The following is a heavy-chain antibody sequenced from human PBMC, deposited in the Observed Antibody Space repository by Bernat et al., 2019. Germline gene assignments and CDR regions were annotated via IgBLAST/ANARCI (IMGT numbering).Heavy chain of an antibody. J-gene: IGHJ6*02. CDR1: GFTFSSYG. D-gene: IGHD1-14*01. V-gene: IGHV3-30*18. CDR2: ISYDGSNK. Sequence: QVQLVESGGGVVQPGRSLRLSCAASGFTFSSYGMHWVRQAPGKGLEWVAVISYDGSNKYYADSVKGRFTISRDNSKNTLYLQMNSLRAEDTAVYYCAKSVPPREPGYYYYGMDVWGQGTTVTVSS. CDR3: AKSVPPREPGYYYYGMDV.